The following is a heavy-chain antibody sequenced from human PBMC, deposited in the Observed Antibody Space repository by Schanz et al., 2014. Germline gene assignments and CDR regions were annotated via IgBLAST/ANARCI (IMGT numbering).Heavy chain of an antibody. D-gene: IGHD5-12*01. CDR3: ARGIGGYGANNYFDY. CDR2: ISSSGSYI. CDR1: EFTFSSYK. V-gene: IGHV3-21*01. J-gene: IGHJ4*02. Sequence: VQLVESGGGVVQPGRSLRLSCEASEFTFSSYKMNWVRQAPGKGLEWVSSISSSGSYIHYADSVKGRFTISRDNAKNTLYLQMNSLRAEDTAVYYCARGIGGYGANNYFDYWGQGTLVTVSS.